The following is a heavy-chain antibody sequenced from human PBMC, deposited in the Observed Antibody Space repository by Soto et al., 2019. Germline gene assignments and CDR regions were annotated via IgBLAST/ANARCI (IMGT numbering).Heavy chain of an antibody. D-gene: IGHD3-10*01. CDR2: INPNSGGT. CDR1: GYTFIDYY. Sequence: GASVKVSCKASGYTFIDYYMHWVRQAPGQGLEWMGWINPNSGGTKYAQKFQGRVTLTRDTSTSTAYMDLNSLRAEDTAVYYCARALVHGGDFWGQGTLVTVSS. CDR3: ARALVHGGDF. V-gene: IGHV1-2*02. J-gene: IGHJ4*02.